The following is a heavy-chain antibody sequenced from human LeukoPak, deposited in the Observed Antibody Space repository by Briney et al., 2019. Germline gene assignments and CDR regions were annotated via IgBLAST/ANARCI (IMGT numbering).Heavy chain of an antibody. V-gene: IGHV3-74*01. CDR3: ATSSWFDP. Sequence: GGSLRLSCAASGFSFSSYWMHWVRQAPGKGLVWVSRINNGGSKTNYADSVKGRFTISRDNAKNTQYLQMNSLRAEDTAVYYCATSSWFDPWGQGTLVTVSS. CDR1: GFSFSSYW. CDR2: INNGGSKT. J-gene: IGHJ5*02.